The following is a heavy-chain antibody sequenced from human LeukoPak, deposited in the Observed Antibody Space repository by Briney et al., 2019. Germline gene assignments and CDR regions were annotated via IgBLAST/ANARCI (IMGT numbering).Heavy chain of an antibody. V-gene: IGHV3-74*01. D-gene: IGHD3-10*01. J-gene: IGHJ4*02. CDR2: INSDGSST. CDR3: ARDFGITWAQYYFDY. Sequence: GGSLRLSCAASGFTFSSYWMHWVRQAPGKGLVWVSRINSDGSSTIYADSVKGRFTISRDNSKNTLYLQMDSLRTDDTAMYYCARDFGITWAQYYFDYWGQGTLVTVSS. CDR1: GFTFSSYW.